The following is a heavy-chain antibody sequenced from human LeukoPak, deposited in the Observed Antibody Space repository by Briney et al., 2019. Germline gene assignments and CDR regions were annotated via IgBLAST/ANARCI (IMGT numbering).Heavy chain of an antibody. D-gene: IGHD6-6*01. V-gene: IGHV4-59*01. CDR2: IYYSGST. J-gene: IGHJ3*02. Sequence: PSETLSLTCTVSGGSISSYYWSWIRQPPGKGLEWIGYIYYSGSTNYNPSLKSRVTISVDTSKNQFYLKLSSVTAADTAVYYCARARPLDAFDTWGQGTMVTVSS. CDR3: ARARPLDAFDT. CDR1: GGSISSYY.